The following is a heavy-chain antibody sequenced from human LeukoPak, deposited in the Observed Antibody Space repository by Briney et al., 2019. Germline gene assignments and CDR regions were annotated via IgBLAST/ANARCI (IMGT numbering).Heavy chain of an antibody. D-gene: IGHD6-6*01. Sequence: PSQTLSLTCAVSGGSISSGGYSWSWIRQPPGKGLEWIGYIYYNGSTNYNPSLKSRVTISVDTSKNQFSLKLSSVTAADTAGYYCVVSIYSSSSWFDYWGQGILVTVSS. CDR1: GGSISSGGYS. V-gene: IGHV4-30-4*07. CDR3: VVSIYSSSSWFDY. J-gene: IGHJ5*01. CDR2: IYYNGST.